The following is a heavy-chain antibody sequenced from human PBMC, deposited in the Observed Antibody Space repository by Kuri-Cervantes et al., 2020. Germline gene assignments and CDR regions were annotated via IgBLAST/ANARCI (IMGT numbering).Heavy chain of an antibody. CDR3: ARVRSYLRRSPRENWFDP. V-gene: IGHV1-2*02. J-gene: IGHJ5*02. CDR2: INPNSGGT. Sequence: GESLKISCKASGYTFTGYYMHWVRQAPGQGLEWMGWINPNSGGTNYAQKFQGRVTMTRNTSISTAYMELSSLRSEDTAVYYCARVRSYLRRSPRENWFDPWGQGTLVTVSS. D-gene: IGHD3-10*01. CDR1: GYTFTGYY.